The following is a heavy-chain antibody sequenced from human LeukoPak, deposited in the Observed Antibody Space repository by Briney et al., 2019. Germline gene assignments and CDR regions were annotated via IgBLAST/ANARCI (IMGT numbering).Heavy chain of an antibody. V-gene: IGHV3-7*01. J-gene: IGHJ4*02. CDR2: IKEDGSEK. CDR1: GFTFSSYW. CDR3: TRDQGWQQFDS. D-gene: IGHD5-24*01. Sequence: GGSLRLSCAASGFTFSSYWMSWVRQAPGKGLEWVANIKEDGSEKYYVDSVKGRFTISRDNAKNSLYLQMNSLRAEDTAVYFCTRDQGWQQFDSWGQGTLVTVSS.